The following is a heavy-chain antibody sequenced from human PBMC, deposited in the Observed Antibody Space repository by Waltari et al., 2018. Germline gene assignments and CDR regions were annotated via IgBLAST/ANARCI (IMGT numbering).Heavy chain of an antibody. CDR1: GCTFSSYW. D-gene: IGHD3-3*01. CDR3: AREDDFWSQISGMDV. CDR2: INSDGSST. V-gene: IGHV3-74*01. J-gene: IGHJ6*02. Sequence: EVQLVESGGGLVQPGGSLRLSWAASGCTFSSYWMHWVRQAPGKGLVWVSRINSDGSSTSYADSVKGRFTISRDNAKNTLYLQMNSLRAEDTAVYYCAREDDFWSQISGMDVWGQGTTVTVSS.